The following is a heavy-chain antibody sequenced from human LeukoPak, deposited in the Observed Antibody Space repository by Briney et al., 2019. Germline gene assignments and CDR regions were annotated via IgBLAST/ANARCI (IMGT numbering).Heavy chain of an antibody. CDR2: INPNSGGT. Sequence: GASVKVSCKASGYTFTGYYMHWVRQAPGQGLEWMGWINPNSGGTNYAQKFRGRVTMTRDTSISTAYMELSRLRSDDTAVYYCARGYGSGSYFARSPFDYWGQGTLVTVSS. CDR3: ARGYGSGSYFARSPFDY. V-gene: IGHV1-2*02. D-gene: IGHD3-10*01. J-gene: IGHJ4*02. CDR1: GYTFTGYY.